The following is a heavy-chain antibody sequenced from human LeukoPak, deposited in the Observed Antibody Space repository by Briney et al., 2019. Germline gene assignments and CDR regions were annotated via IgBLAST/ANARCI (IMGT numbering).Heavy chain of an antibody. J-gene: IGHJ4*02. CDR3: ARGVAVAGTSLSY. CDR2: INPNSGGT. CDR1: GYTFTGYY. D-gene: IGHD6-19*01. Sequence: EASVKVSCKASGYTFTGYYMHWVRQAPGQGLEWMGWINPNSGGTNYAQKFQGRVTMTRDTSISTAYMELSRLRSDETAVYYCARGVAVAGTSLSYWGQGTLVTVSS. V-gene: IGHV1-2*02.